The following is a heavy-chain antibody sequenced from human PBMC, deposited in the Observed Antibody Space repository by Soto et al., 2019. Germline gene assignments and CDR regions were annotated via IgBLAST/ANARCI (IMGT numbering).Heavy chain of an antibody. CDR2: ISAYNGNT. V-gene: IGHV1-18*01. CDR1: GYTFTSYG. Sequence: ASVNVSCKASGYTFTSYGISWVRQAPGQGLEWMGWISAYNGNTNYAQKLQGRVTMTTDTSTSTAYMELRSLRSDDTAVYYCARVDQYSSSWYFGNGQTKYYFDYWGQGTLVTVSS. D-gene: IGHD6-13*01. J-gene: IGHJ4*02. CDR3: ARVDQYSSSWYFGNGQTKYYFDY.